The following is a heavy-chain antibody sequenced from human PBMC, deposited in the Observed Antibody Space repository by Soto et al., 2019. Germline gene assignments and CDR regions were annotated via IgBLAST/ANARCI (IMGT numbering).Heavy chain of an antibody. CDR2: IYPGDSDT. J-gene: IGHJ5*02. CDR3: ARRPPIYEGNWFDP. V-gene: IGHV5-51*01. Sequence: GGSLKISCAASGYSFTSYRIGWVRQMPGKGLEWMGIIYPGDSDTRYSPSFQGQVTISADKSISTAYLQWSSLKASGTAMYYCARRPPIYEGNWFDPWGQGTLVTVSS. CDR1: GYSFTSYR. D-gene: IGHD5-12*01.